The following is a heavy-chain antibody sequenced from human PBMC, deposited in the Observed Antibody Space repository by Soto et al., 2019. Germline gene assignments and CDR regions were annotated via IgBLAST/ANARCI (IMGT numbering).Heavy chain of an antibody. D-gene: IGHD2-15*01. CDR3: ARRSRAYCSRASCYGPPTFFEP. V-gene: IGHV1-69*13. J-gene: IGHJ5*02. CDR2: IIPIFGTA. CDR1: GGTFSSYA. Sequence: ASVKVSCKASGGTFSSYAISWVRHAPGQGLEWMGGIIPIFGTANYAQKFQGRVTITADESTSNQFSLKLSSLTVADTAIYYCARRSRAYCSRASCYGPPTFFEPWGRGILVTVSS.